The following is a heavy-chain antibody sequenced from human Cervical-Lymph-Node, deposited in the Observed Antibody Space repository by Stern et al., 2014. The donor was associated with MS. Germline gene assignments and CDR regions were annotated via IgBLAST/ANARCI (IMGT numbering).Heavy chain of an antibody. Sequence: VQLVESGGGFIQPGRSLSLSCAASGFTFGDYAMHWVRQAPGKGLEWVSGVTWNGASIGYAGSVKGRFTVSRDNAKNSLSLEMNSLRAEDTAVYYCAKGGYDPDYYFDYWGQGTPVTVSS. CDR3: AKGGYDPDYYFDY. D-gene: IGHD5-12*01. CDR2: VTWNGASI. V-gene: IGHV3-9*01. J-gene: IGHJ4*02. CDR1: GFTFGDYA.